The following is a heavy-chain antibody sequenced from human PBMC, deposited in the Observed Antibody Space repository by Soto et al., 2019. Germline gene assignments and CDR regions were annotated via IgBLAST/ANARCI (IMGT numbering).Heavy chain of an antibody. CDR3: ARVREGSAGNYYSYGMDV. CDR2: IIPIFGTA. Sequence: SVKVSCKASGGTFSSYAISWVRQAPGQGLEWMGGIIPIFGTANYAQKFQGRVTITADKSTSTAYMELSSLRSEDTAVYYCARVREGSAGNYYSYGMDVWGQGTTVTVSS. J-gene: IGHJ6*02. V-gene: IGHV1-69*06. CDR1: GGTFSSYA.